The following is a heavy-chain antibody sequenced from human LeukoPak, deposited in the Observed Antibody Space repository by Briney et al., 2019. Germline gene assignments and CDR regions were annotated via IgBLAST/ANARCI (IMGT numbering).Heavy chain of an antibody. CDR2: IIPIFGTA. CDR3: ARDLGVVRGATNWFDP. CDR1: GYTFTSYA. V-gene: IGHV1-69*13. D-gene: IGHD3-10*01. Sequence: SVKVSCKASGYTFTSYAISWVRQAPGQGLEWMGGIIPIFGTANYAQKFQGRVTITADESTSTAYMELSSLRSEDTAVYYCARDLGVVRGATNWFDPWGQGTLVTVSS. J-gene: IGHJ5*02.